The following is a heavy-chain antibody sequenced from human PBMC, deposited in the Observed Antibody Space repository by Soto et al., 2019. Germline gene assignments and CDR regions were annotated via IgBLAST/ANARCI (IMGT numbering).Heavy chain of an antibody. CDR2: IRSSDSTT. V-gene: IGHV3-11*01. CDR3: ARDTLVPGDFFDY. Sequence: QVQLVESGGGLVKPGGSLRLSCAASGFTFSDHFMSWIRQAPGKGLEWISYIRSSDSTTYYADSVKGRFTISRDNAKNSLFLQMNSLRAEDTAVYFCARDTLVPGDFFDYWGQGTLVTVSS. J-gene: IGHJ4*02. D-gene: IGHD2-8*02. CDR1: GFTFSDHF.